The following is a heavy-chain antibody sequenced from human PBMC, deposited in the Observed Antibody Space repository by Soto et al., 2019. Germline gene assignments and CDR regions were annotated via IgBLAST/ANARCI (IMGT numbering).Heavy chain of an antibody. CDR1: GDSVSGNSAI. J-gene: IGHJ4*02. Sequence: QVQLQQSGPGLVKPSQTLTLTCAISGDSVSGNSAIWNWIRQSPSRGLEWLGRTYYRSKWYNNYAESVKGRITINPDTSKNQFSLQLNSVTPEDTAVYYCSTWHLDYWGQGTLVTVSS. CDR3: STWHLDY. CDR2: TYYRSKWYN. V-gene: IGHV6-1*01.